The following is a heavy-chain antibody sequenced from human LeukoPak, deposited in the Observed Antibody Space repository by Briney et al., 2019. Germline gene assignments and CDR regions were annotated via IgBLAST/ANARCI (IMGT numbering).Heavy chain of an antibody. Sequence: GGSLRLTCAASGFTFSDYYMSWIRQAPGKGLEWILYISNSGSVSYYADSVKGRFTISRDNSKNTLYLEMNSLRAEDTAVYYCAKDIESYYDYWGQGILVTVSS. CDR3: AKDIESYYDY. J-gene: IGHJ4*02. D-gene: IGHD3-10*01. CDR1: GFTFSDYY. CDR2: ISNSGSVS. V-gene: IGHV3-11*04.